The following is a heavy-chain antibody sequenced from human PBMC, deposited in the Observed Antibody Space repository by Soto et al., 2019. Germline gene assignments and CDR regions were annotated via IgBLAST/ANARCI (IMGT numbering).Heavy chain of an antibody. CDR2: ISFDGNND. V-gene: IGHV3-30-3*01. CDR3: ARDPYLDY. Sequence: QVQLVESGGGVVQPGRSLRLSCAASGFTFSYFPIHWVRQAPGKGLEWVAVISFDGNNDFYADSVKGRFTISRDNSKNTVSLQMNRLTPDDTGIYYCARDPYLDYWGQGTLVAVSS. CDR1: GFTFSYFP. J-gene: IGHJ4*02.